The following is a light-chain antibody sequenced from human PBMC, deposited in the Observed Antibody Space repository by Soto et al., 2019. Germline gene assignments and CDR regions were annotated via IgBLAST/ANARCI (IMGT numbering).Light chain of an antibody. CDR1: QSISGW. CDR2: KAS. CDR3: QQYNSYPYT. Sequence: DIQMTQSPSTLSASVGDRVTITCRASQSISGWLAWYQQKPGKAPNLLIYKASSLQSAVPSRFSGSGSGTEFTLTISILQPDDFATYYCQQYNSYPYTFGQGTKLEIK. V-gene: IGKV1-5*03. J-gene: IGKJ2*01.